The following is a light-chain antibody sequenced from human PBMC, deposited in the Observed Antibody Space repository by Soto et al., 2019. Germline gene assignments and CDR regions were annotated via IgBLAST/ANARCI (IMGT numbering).Light chain of an antibody. V-gene: IGKV1-9*01. CDR3: QQLNAYPIT. CDR2: GAS. J-gene: IGKJ5*01. CDR1: QGISTY. Sequence: DIPLTQSPSFLSASVGYIVTITCRATQGISTYFDWYHQKPGKAPKLLIYGASTLQSGVPSRFSGSGSGTEFTLTISSLQPEDFATYYGQQLNAYPITFGQGTGLES.